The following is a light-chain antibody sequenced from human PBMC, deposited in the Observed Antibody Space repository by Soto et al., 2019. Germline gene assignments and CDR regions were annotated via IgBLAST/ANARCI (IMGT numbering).Light chain of an antibody. CDR3: QQYGSLPET. Sequence: EIVLTQSPGTLSLSPGERATLSCRASQSVRSDYLAWSQQKPGQAPRLLIYDASSRATGIPDRFSGSGSGTDFTRTISRLEPEDFAVYFCQQYGSLPETFGQGTKVEIQ. J-gene: IGKJ1*01. CDR2: DAS. V-gene: IGKV3-20*01. CDR1: QSVRSDY.